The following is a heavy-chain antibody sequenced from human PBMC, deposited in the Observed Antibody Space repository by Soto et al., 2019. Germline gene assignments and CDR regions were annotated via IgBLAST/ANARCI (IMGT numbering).Heavy chain of an antibody. CDR1: GYNIIAYY. CDR3: AKYCGGDCRHFDA. V-gene: IGHV1-46*01. Sequence: QVQLVQSGAEVKKPGSSVKLSCKASGYNIIAYYIYWVRQAPGQGPEWMGMINPSSGATNYAQKFQGRVTVTRDTSTSTAYLELSSLRSEDAAVYYCAKYCGGDCRHFDAWGQGTLVTVSS. J-gene: IGHJ4*02. D-gene: IGHD2-21*02. CDR2: INPSSGAT.